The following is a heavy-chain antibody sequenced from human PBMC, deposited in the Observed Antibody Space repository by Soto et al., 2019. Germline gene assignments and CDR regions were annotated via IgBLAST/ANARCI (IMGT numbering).Heavy chain of an antibody. CDR2: IIPIFGTA. Sequence: QVQLVQSGAEVKKPGSSVKVSCKASGGTFSSYAISWVRQAPGQGLEWMGGIIPIFGTANYAQKFQGRVTITADESTSTAYMELSSLRSEDTAVYYCARVRLRQQPSTRSKYFQHWGQGTLVTVSS. J-gene: IGHJ1*01. CDR1: GGTFSSYA. CDR3: ARVRLRQQPSTRSKYFQH. D-gene: IGHD6-13*01. V-gene: IGHV1-69*12.